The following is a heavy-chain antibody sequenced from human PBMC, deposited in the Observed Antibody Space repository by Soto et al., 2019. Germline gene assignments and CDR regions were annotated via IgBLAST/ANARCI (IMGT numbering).Heavy chain of an antibody. D-gene: IGHD2-2*02. CDR1: GGTFSSYA. J-gene: IGHJ4*02. Sequence: SVKVSCKASGGTFSSYAISWVRQAPGQGLEWMGGIIPIFGTANYAQKFQGRVTITADESTSTAYMELSSLRSEDTAAYYCALPATAIRIDYWGQGTLVTVSS. CDR3: ALPATAIRIDY. CDR2: IIPIFGTA. V-gene: IGHV1-69*13.